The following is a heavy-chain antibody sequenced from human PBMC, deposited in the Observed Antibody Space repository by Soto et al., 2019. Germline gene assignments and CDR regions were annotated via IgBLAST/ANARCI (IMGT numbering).Heavy chain of an antibody. CDR1: GFTFDDYA. CDR3: AKDTSRRGGGSSSYYYGMDV. CDR2: ISWNSGSI. J-gene: IGHJ6*02. V-gene: IGHV3-9*01. Sequence: SLRLSCAASGFTFDDYAMHWVRQAPGRGREWVSGISWNSGSIGYADSVKGRFTISRDNAKNSLYLQMNSLRAEDTALYYCAKDTSRRGGGSSSYYYGMDVWGQGTTVTVSS. D-gene: IGHD6-6*01.